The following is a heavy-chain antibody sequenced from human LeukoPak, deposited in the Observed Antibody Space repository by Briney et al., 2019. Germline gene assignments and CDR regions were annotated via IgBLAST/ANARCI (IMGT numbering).Heavy chain of an antibody. D-gene: IGHD5-24*01. CDR2: IRYDGSNK. J-gene: IGHJ4*02. CDR3: AKDRIGGDGYNSVWDY. CDR1: GFTFISNG. V-gene: IGHV3-30*02. Sequence: GGSLRLSCGASGFTFISNGMHCVSQAPGKGLEWVAFIRYDGSNKYYADSVKGRFTISIDNSKNTLYLQMNSLRAEDTAVYYSAKDRIGGDGYNSVWDYWGQGTLVTVSS.